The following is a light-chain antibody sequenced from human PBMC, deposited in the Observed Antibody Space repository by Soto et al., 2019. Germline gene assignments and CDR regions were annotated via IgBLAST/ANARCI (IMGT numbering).Light chain of an antibody. J-gene: IGKJ3*01. CDR1: HDIRND. CDR2: AAS. Sequence: AIQMTQSPASLSASVEDRITITCRESHDIRNDLAWYQQKPGKAPKLLIYAASTLQSGVPSRFSGSGSGTDFTLSISSLQPEDFATYFCLQDYSFLTFGPGTKVVFK. CDR3: LQDYSFLT. V-gene: IGKV1-6*01.